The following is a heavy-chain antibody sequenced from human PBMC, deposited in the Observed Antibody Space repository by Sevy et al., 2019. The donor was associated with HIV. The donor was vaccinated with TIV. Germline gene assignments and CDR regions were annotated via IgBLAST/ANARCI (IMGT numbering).Heavy chain of an antibody. Sequence: GGSLRLSCADSGLTLSSYAMNWDRQAPGKGLEWVSAISGRGGSTYYADSVEGRFTISRDNSKNTLYLQMNSLRAEDTAVYYCAKAPPGHCSSGSCPRAYYYYGMDVWGQGTTVTVSS. J-gene: IGHJ6*02. CDR3: AKAPPGHCSSGSCPRAYYYYGMDV. V-gene: IGHV3-23*01. D-gene: IGHD2-15*01. CDR1: GLTLSSYA. CDR2: ISGRGGST.